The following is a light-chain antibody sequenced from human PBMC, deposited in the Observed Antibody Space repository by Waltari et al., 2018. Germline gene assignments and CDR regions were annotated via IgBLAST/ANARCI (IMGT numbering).Light chain of an antibody. CDR2: EVT. CDR3: CSRSTPHSMV. J-gene: IGLJ2*01. Sequence: QSALTQPASMSGSPGQSITVSCTGSSSDIGTYNLVSWFQQHPGKAPKLLLFEVTPRPAGVPDLFSGSKSGNTASLTVSGLQPEDGADYYCCSRSTPHSMVFGGGTKVTVL. CDR1: SSDIGTYNL. V-gene: IGLV2-23*02.